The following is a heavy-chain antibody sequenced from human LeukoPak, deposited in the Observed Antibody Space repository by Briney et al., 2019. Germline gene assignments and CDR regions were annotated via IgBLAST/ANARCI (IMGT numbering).Heavy chain of an antibody. CDR2: ISACYGDT. CDR1: GYTFTSYG. D-gene: IGHD3-3*01. V-gene: IGHV1-18*01. CDR3: ARDSLEWLGFRGDDFDY. Sequence: ASVKVSCKASGYTFTSYGISWVRQAPGQGLEWMGWISACYGDTNYVKKFQGRVIMTTDTSTSTAYMELRSLRSDDTAVYYCARDSLEWLGFRGDDFDYWGQGTLVTVSS. J-gene: IGHJ4*02.